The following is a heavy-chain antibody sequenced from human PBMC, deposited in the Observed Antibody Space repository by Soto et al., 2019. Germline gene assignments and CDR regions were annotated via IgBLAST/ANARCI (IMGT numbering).Heavy chain of an antibody. V-gene: IGHV1-69*01. Sequence: QVQLVQSVAEVKKPGSSVKVSCKASGGTFSSYAISWVRQAPGQGLEWMGGIIPIFGTAKYAQKFQGRVTITADEASSTAYRELSSLRSEDTAVYYCARDSRITMVRGTVGGMDVWGQGTTVTVSS. CDR3: ARDSRITMVRGTVGGMDV. J-gene: IGHJ6*02. CDR2: IIPIFGTA. D-gene: IGHD3-10*01. CDR1: GGTFSSYA.